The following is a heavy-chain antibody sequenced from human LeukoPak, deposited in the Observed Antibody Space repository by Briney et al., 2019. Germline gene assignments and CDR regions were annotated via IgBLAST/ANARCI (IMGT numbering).Heavy chain of an antibody. CDR1: GYTFTSYA. CDR2: INAGNGNT. J-gene: IGHJ4*02. V-gene: IGHV1-3*01. Sequence: ASVKVSCKASGYTFTSYAMHWVRQATGQRLEWMGWINAGNGNTKYSQKFQGRVTITRDTSASTAYMELSSLRSEDTAVYYCARSIGYYYGSGSYNPHLDYWGQGTLVTVSS. CDR3: ARSIGYYYGSGSYNPHLDY. D-gene: IGHD3-10*01.